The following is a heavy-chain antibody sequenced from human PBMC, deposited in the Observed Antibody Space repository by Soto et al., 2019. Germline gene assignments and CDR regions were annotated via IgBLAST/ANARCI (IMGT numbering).Heavy chain of an antibody. Sequence: GASVKVSCKASGYTFTSYGISWVRQAPGQGLEWMGWISAYNGNTNYAQKLQGRVTMTTDTSTSTAYMELRSLRPDDTAVYYCAREDDILTGYQTSTFDYWGQGTLVTVSS. J-gene: IGHJ4*02. CDR1: GYTFTSYG. CDR2: ISAYNGNT. CDR3: AREDDILTGYQTSTFDY. V-gene: IGHV1-18*01. D-gene: IGHD3-9*01.